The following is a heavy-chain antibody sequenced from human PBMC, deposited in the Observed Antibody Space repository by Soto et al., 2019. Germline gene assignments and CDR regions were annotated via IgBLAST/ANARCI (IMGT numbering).Heavy chain of an antibody. CDR2: IYYSGST. CDR3: ASSPGYFAISSLDP. V-gene: IGHV4-39*07. Sequence: PSETLSLTCTVYGGSISSSDYYWGWIRQPPGKGLEWIGSIYYSGSTYYNPSLKSRVTISVDKSKYEFSLNLTSVTAADAAVYYCASSPGYFAISSLDPWGQGTLVTVSS. CDR1: GGSISSSDYY. D-gene: IGHD2-21*01. J-gene: IGHJ5*02.